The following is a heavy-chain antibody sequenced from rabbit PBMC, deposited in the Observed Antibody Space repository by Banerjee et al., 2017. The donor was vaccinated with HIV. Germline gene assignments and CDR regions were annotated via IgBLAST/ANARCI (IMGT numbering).Heavy chain of an antibody. D-gene: IGHD4-1*01. CDR3: ARDLAGVIGWNFNL. CDR1: GLDLSSSYW. J-gene: IGHJ4*01. CDR2: IYAGSSGST. Sequence: QEQLEESGGDLVKPEGSLTLTCKASGLDLSSSYWICWVRQAPGKGLEWIACIYAGSSGSTYYASWAKGRFTISKTSSTTVTLQMTSLTAADTATYFCARDLAGVIGWNFNLWGQGTLVTVS. V-gene: IGHV1S45*01.